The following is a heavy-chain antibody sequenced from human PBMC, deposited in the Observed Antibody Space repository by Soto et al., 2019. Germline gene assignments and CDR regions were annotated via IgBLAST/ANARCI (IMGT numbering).Heavy chain of an antibody. J-gene: IGHJ4*02. D-gene: IGHD2-21*02. V-gene: IGHV3-23*01. Sequence: GGSLRLSYAASGFSFTNFAMSWVRQAPGKGLEWVAGIGASGDITWYADSVKGRLSISRDNSKNTLYLQLNSLRFEDTAVYYCAKDDFTDRGDDYFDYWGPGTLVTV. CDR1: GFSFTNFA. CDR3: AKDDFTDRGDDYFDY. CDR2: IGASGDIT.